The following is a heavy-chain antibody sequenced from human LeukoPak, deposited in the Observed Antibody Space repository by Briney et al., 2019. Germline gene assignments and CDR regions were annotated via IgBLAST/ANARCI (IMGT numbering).Heavy chain of an antibody. Sequence: GGSLRLSCAASGFTFSSYGMHWVRQAPGKGLEWVSTISGSGGSTNYADSVRGRFTISRDNSKNTVYLQMNSLRVEDTAVYYCAKDEEGDCSGTSCYRWFDPWGQGTLVTVSS. V-gene: IGHV3-23*01. J-gene: IGHJ5*02. CDR3: AKDEEGDCSGTSCYRWFDP. D-gene: IGHD2-2*01. CDR2: ISGSGGST. CDR1: GFTFSSYG.